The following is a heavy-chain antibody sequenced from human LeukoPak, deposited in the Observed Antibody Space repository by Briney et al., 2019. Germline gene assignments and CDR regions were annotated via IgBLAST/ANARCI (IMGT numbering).Heavy chain of an antibody. CDR3: AAQPCSGGVCYLDY. D-gene: IGHD2-8*02. J-gene: IGHJ4*02. Sequence: GGSLRLSCAASGFTFSSYGMHWVRQAPGKGLEWVTVISYHARDQFYADSVKGRFTVPRDNSKNTLYLQMNSLRAEDSAVYYCAAQPCSGGVCYLDYWGQGTLVTVSS. CDR1: GFTFSSYG. V-gene: IGHV3-30*03. CDR2: ISYHARDQ.